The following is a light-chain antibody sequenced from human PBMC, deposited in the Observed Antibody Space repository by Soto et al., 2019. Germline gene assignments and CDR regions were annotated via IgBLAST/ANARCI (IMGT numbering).Light chain of an antibody. CDR2: YAS. Sequence: EFVLTQSPATLSLSPGDSVTLXXRTRQRVSSYLAWYQQKPGEAPMVXYYYASSRATSTATLFSGRSCRTYFTPTSSSLYPEFVAVYCCQHRSNWPITFGQGTRLEIK. V-gene: IGKV3-11*01. J-gene: IGKJ5*01. CDR3: QHRSNWPIT. CDR1: QRVSSY.